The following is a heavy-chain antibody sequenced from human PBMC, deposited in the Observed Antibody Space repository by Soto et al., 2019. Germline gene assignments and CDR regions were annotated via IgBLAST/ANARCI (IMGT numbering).Heavy chain of an antibody. V-gene: IGHV3-30*03. CDR2: ISYDGNLK. D-gene: IGHD6-13*01. CDR1: GFTFSNFG. CDR3: ARFWGPITAAVDDF. J-gene: IGHJ4*02. Sequence: QVQLVESGGGVVQPGRSLRLSCVVSGFTFSNFGMQWGRQAPGKGLEWVASISYDGNLKYSADSVKGRFTISRDNSKNTLYLQRNSLRGEDTAVSYCARFWGPITAAVDDFWGQGTLVTVSS.